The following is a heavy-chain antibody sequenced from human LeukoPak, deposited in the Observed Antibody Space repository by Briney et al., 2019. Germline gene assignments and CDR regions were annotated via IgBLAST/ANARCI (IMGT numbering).Heavy chain of an antibody. CDR2: VYYSGST. D-gene: IGHD5-24*01. Sequence: PSETLSLTCTVSGGSISSSSYYWGWIRQPPGKGLEWIGNVYYSGSTYYNPSLRSRVTISVDTSKNQFSLKLSSVTAADTAVYYCASYYYNWLKGYYFDYWGQGTLVTVSS. V-gene: IGHV4-39*07. CDR1: GGSISSSSYY. CDR3: ASYYYNWLKGYYFDY. J-gene: IGHJ4*02.